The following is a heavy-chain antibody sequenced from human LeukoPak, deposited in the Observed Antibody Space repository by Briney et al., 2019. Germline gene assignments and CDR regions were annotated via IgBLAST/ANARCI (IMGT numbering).Heavy chain of an antibody. Sequence: SETLSLTCAVYGGSFSGYYWSWIRQPPGKGLEWLGEINHSGSTNYNPSLKSRVTISVDTSKNQFSLKLSSVTAADTAVYYCARGKDSSGWYRRYFQHWGQGTLVTVSS. D-gene: IGHD6-19*01. CDR1: GGSFSGYY. CDR3: ARGKDSSGWYRRYFQH. J-gene: IGHJ1*01. V-gene: IGHV4-34*01. CDR2: INHSGST.